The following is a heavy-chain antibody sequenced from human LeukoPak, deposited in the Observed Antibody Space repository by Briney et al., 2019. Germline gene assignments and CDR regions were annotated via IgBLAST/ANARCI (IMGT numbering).Heavy chain of an antibody. CDR3: ASSPLWFGEQYFDY. Sequence: PGRSLRLSCAASGFTFSSYGMHWVRQAPGKGLEWVAVIWYDGSNKYYADSVEGRFTISRDNSKNTLYLQMNSLRAEDTAVYYCASSPLWFGEQYFDYWGQGTLVTVSS. CDR2: IWYDGSNK. J-gene: IGHJ4*02. CDR1: GFTFSSYG. V-gene: IGHV3-33*01. D-gene: IGHD3-10*01.